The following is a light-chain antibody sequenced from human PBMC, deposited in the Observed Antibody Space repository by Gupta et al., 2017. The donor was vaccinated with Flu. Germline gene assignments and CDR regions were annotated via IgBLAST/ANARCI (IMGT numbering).Light chain of an antibody. V-gene: IGLV1-51*01. CDR3: GKWDNSLSAVV. CDR2: DND. Sequence: QSVLTQPPSVSAAPGQKVTISCSGSNSNIGINYVSWYQLRPGTAPELLIYDNDKRPSGIPDRFTGSKSGTSATLGITGLQSGDEADDYCGKWDNSLSAVVFGGGTKLAVL. CDR1: NSNIGINY. J-gene: IGLJ2*01.